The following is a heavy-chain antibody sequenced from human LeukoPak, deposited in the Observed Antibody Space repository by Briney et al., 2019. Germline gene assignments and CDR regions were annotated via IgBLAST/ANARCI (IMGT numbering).Heavy chain of an antibody. Sequence: PGGSLRLSCAASGFTFSSCSMHWVRQAPGKGLVWVSRIKGDGSSISYADSVKGRFTIFRDNAKNTLFLQMDCLRAEDTAVYYCVRGTIAAAGIDYWGQGTLVTVSS. J-gene: IGHJ4*02. CDR3: VRGTIAAAGIDY. CDR2: IKGDGSSI. V-gene: IGHV3-74*01. D-gene: IGHD6-13*01. CDR1: GFTFSSCS.